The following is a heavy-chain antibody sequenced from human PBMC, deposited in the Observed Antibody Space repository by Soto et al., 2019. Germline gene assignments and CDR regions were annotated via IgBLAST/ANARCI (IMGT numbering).Heavy chain of an antibody. CDR1: GGSFSGYY. D-gene: IGHD6-13*01. CDR3: ARDAIAAAGLGGWFDP. J-gene: IGHJ5*02. Sequence: QVQLQQWGAGLLKPSETLSLTCAVYGGSFSGYYWSWIRQPPGKGLEWIGEINHSGSTNYNPSLKSRVTISVDTSKNQFSLKLSSVNAADTAVYYCARDAIAAAGLGGWFDPWGQGTLVTVSS. V-gene: IGHV4-34*01. CDR2: INHSGST.